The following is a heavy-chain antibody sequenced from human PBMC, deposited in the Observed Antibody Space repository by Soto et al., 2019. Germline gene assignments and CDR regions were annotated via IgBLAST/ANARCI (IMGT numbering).Heavy chain of an antibody. Sequence: SETLSLTCAVYGGSFSGYYWSWIRQPPGKGLEWIGEINHSGSTNYNPSLKSRVTISVDTSKNQFSLKLSSVTAADTAVYYCARGRCSGGSCYSRRGYYYYMDVWGKGTTVTVSS. V-gene: IGHV4-34*01. CDR2: INHSGST. D-gene: IGHD2-15*01. J-gene: IGHJ6*03. CDR1: GGSFSGYY. CDR3: ARGRCSGGSCYSRRGYYYYMDV.